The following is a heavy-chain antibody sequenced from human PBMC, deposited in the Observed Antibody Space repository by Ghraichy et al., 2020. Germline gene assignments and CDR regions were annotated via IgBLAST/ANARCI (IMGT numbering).Heavy chain of an antibody. CDR3: AREFVGLVNHYKYYGLDV. J-gene: IGHJ6*02. Sequence: GGSLRLSCAASGFPLRSYWMSWVRQAPGKGLEWVANIRQDGGEKYYVDSVKGRFTISRDNAKNSLYLQMNSLRADDTAVYHCAREFVGLVNHYKYYGLDVWGQGTTVTVSS. CDR1: GFPLRSYW. D-gene: IGHD2-15*01. V-gene: IGHV3-7*01. CDR2: IRQDGGEK.